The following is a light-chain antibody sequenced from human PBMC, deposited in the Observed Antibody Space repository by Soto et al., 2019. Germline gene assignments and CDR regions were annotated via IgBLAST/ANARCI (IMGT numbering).Light chain of an antibody. CDR3: SSYTRSSTLI. CDR1: SSDVGGYNY. Sequence: QSALTQPASVSGSPGQSITISCTGTSSDVGGYNYVSWYRQHPGKAPKLMIYEVRNRPSGVSNRFSGSKSGNTASLTISGLQAEEEADYYCSSYTRSSTLIFGIGTKVTVL. J-gene: IGLJ1*01. CDR2: EVR. V-gene: IGLV2-14*01.